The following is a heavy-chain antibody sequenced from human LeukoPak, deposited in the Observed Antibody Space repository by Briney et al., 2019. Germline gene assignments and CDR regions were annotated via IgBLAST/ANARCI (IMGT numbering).Heavy chain of an antibody. D-gene: IGHD4-23*01. J-gene: IGHJ2*01. CDR3: ARVRWRYFDL. Sequence: SETLSLTCAVYGGSFSGYYWSWIRQPPGKGLGWIGEINHGGSTNYNPSLKSRVTISVDTSKNQFSLKLSSVTAADTAVYYCARVRWRYFDLWGRGTLVTVSS. CDR1: GGSFSGYY. CDR2: INHGGST. V-gene: IGHV4-34*01.